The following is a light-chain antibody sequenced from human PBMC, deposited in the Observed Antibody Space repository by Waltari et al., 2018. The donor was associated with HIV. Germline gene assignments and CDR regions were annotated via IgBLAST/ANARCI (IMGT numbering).Light chain of an antibody. CDR3: AAWDDSLSGLV. V-gene: IGLV2-8*01. CDR2: EVT. J-gene: IGLJ3*02. CDR1: SNDIGGYKY. Sequence: QSALTPPPPPSRFPGQSLTLSCPGTSNDIGGYKYVPWYQQHPGKAPKLIIYEVTKRPSGLPNRFSGSKSGTSASLAISGLRSEDETNYYCAAWDDSLSGLVFGGGTKLTVL.